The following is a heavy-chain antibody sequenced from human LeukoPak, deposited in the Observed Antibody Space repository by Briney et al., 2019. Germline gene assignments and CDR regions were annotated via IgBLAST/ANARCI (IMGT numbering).Heavy chain of an antibody. CDR3: DSISTAAAGETETQNAPYYFDY. J-gene: IGHJ4*02. D-gene: IGHD6-13*01. V-gene: IGHV4-30-4*08. Sequence: SETLSLTCTVSGGSISSGDYYWSWIRQPPGKGLEWIGNIYYSGSTYYNPSLNSRVTISVDTSKNQFSLKLSSVTDADTAVYYCDSISTAAAGETETQNAPYYFDYWGQGTLVTVSS. CDR2: IYYSGST. CDR1: GGSISSGDYY.